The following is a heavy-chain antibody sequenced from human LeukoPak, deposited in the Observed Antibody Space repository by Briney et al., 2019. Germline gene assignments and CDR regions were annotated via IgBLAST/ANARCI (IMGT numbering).Heavy chain of an antibody. CDR3: ARGYCSSTSCYSAD. D-gene: IGHD2-2*01. Sequence: GGSLRLSCAASGFSFSTYWMHWVRQASGKGLVWVSRINSDGSSTSYADSVKGRFTISRDNAKNTLYLQMNSLRAEDTAVYYCARGYCSSTSCYSADWGQGTPVTVSS. CDR2: INSDGSST. V-gene: IGHV3-74*01. J-gene: IGHJ4*02. CDR1: GFSFSTYW.